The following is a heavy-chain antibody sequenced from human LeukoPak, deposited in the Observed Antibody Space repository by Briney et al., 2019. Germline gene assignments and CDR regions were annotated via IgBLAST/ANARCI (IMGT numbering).Heavy chain of an antibody. V-gene: IGHV1-2*02. Sequence: ASVKVSCKASGGTFSSYAISWVRQAPGQGLEWMGWINPNSGGTNYAQKFQGRVTMTRDTSISTAYMELSRLRSDDTAVYYCALIYSGSYFDYWGQGTLVTVSS. D-gene: IGHD1-26*01. CDR3: ALIYSGSYFDY. J-gene: IGHJ4*02. CDR2: INPNSGGT. CDR1: GGTFSSYA.